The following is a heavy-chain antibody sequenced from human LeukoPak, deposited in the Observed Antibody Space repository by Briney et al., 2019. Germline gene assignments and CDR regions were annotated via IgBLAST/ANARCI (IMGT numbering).Heavy chain of an antibody. CDR3: VRENGAAAGLYY. D-gene: IGHD6-13*01. CDR2: INPNSGST. J-gene: IGHJ4*02. CDR1: GDTFTGYY. V-gene: IGHV1-2*02. Sequence: ASFQVPCRASGDTFTGYYMNWVRHDAGERLEWMVSINPNSGSTYYAQKVKGRVTITRDTSTSTGYMEPSRLRSDGTAVYYCVRENGAAAGLYYCGQGNLVSVSS.